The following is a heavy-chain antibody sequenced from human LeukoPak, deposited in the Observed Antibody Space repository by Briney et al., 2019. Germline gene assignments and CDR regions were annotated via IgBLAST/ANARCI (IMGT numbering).Heavy chain of an antibody. D-gene: IGHD2-15*01. J-gene: IGHJ4*02. CDR3: ARDFDGNFDY. CDR1: GFTFSSYS. CDR2: ISSSSSYI. V-gene: IGHV3-21*01. Sequence: PGGSLRLSCAASGFTFSSYSMNWVRQAPGKGLEWVSSISSSSSYIYYADSVKGRFTISRDSAKNSLYLQMNSLRAEDTAVYYCARDFDGNFDYWGQGTLVTVSS.